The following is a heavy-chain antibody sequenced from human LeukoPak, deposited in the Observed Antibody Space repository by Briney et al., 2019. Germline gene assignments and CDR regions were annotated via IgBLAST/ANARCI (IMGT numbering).Heavy chain of an antibody. CDR3: ARSTIAAQGPTNY. D-gene: IGHD6-13*01. J-gene: IGHJ4*02. CDR1: GFTFSSYE. V-gene: IGHV3-48*03. Sequence: PGGSLRLSCAASGFTFSSYEMNWVRQAPGKGLEWVSYISTTGSSIYYADSVKGRFTISRDNAKNTLYLQMSSLRAEDTAVYYCARSTIAAQGPTNYWGQGTLVTVSS. CDR2: ISTTGSSI.